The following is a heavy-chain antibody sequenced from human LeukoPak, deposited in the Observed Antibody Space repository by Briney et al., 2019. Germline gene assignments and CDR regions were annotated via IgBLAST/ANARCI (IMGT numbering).Heavy chain of an antibody. CDR1: GGSNSSYY. D-gene: IGHD3-3*01. V-gene: IGHV4-59*01. CDR2: IYYSGST. CDR3: ARDLGSGVDAFDI. Sequence: SETLSLTCTVSGGSNSSYYWSWIRQPPGKGLEWIGYIYYSGSTNYNPSLKSRVTISVDTSKNQFSLKLSSVTAADTALYYCARDLGSGVDAFDIWGQGTMVTVSS. J-gene: IGHJ3*02.